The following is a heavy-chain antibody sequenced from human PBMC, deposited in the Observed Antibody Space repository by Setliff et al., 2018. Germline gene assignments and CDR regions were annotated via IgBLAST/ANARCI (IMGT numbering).Heavy chain of an antibody. CDR1: GGSISISGYF. V-gene: IGHV4-61*05. CDR3: ARVLTREYYYYYYMDV. D-gene: IGHD7-27*01. J-gene: IGHJ6*03. Sequence: PSETLSLTCTVSGGSISISGYFWGWIRQPPGKGLEWIGYIYTSGSTNYNPSLKSRVTISVDTSKNQFSLKLSSVTAADTAVYYCARVLTREYYYYYYMDVWGKGTTVTVSS. CDR2: IYTSGST.